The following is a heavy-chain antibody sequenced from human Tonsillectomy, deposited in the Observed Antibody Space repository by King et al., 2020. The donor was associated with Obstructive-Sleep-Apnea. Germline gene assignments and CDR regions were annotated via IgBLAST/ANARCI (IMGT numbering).Heavy chain of an antibody. CDR2: ISGSGGGT. V-gene: IGHV3-23*04. CDR3: AKDRDSDFWRGCSDY. D-gene: IGHD3-3*01. Sequence: VQLVESGGGLVQPGGSLRLSCAASGVTFSSDAMNWVRQAPGNGLEWVSGISGSGGGTYYADSGKGRFTISRDNSTNTVYLQMNSLRAKDTAVYYCAKDRDSDFWRGCSDYWGQGTLVTVSS. J-gene: IGHJ4*02. CDR1: GVTFSSDA.